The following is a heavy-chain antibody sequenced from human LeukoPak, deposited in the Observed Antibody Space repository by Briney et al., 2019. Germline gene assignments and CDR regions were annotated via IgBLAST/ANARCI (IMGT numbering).Heavy chain of an antibody. CDR3: ARDAIAAAGTILNWFDP. CDR2: INAGNGNT. Sequence: ASVKVSCKASGYTFTSYAMHWVHQAPGQRLEWMGWINAGNGNTKYSQKFQGRVTITRDTSASTAYMELSSLRSEDTAVYYCARDAIAAAGTILNWFDPWGQGTLVTVSS. J-gene: IGHJ5*02. CDR1: GYTFTSYA. V-gene: IGHV1-3*01. D-gene: IGHD6-13*01.